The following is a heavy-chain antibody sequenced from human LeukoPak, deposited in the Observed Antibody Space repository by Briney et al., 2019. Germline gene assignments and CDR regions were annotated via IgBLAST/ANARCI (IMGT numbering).Heavy chain of an antibody. D-gene: IGHD3-10*01. V-gene: IGHV1-3*01. Sequence: ASVKVSCKASGYTFTSYAMHWVRQAPGQRLEWMGWINAGNGNTKYSQKFQGRVTITRDTSASTAYMELSSLRSEDTAVYYCAGPNGPGSYYNGVYYYYYGMDVWGKGTTVTVSS. J-gene: IGHJ6*04. CDR2: INAGNGNT. CDR3: AGPNGPGSYYNGVYYYYYGMDV. CDR1: GYTFTSYA.